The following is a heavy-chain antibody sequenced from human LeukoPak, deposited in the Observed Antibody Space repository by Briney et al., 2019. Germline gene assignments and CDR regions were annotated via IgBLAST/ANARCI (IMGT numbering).Heavy chain of an antibody. V-gene: IGHV3-20*04. J-gene: IGHJ6*03. Sequence: GGSLRLSCAASGFTFDDYGMSWVRQAPGKGLEWVSGINWNGGSTGYADSVKGRFTISRDNSKNTLYLQMNSLRAEDTAVYYCAKAYGSGSYYPYYYYYYMDVWGKGTTVTVSS. CDR3: AKAYGSGSYYPYYYYYYMDV. CDR1: GFTFDDYG. CDR2: INWNGGST. D-gene: IGHD3-10*01.